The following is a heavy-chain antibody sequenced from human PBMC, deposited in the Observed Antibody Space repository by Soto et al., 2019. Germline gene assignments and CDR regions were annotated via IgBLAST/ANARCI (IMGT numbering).Heavy chain of an antibody. CDR1: GFSLSTSGVG. Sequence: QITLKESGPTLVKPTQTLTLTCTFSGFSLSTSGVGVGWIRQPPGKALEWLALIYWDDDKRYSPSLKSRLTITKDTSKNQVVLTITNMDPVDTATYYCAHSGYYYDSSGYGGYYFDYWGQGTLVTVSS. J-gene: IGHJ4*02. V-gene: IGHV2-5*02. CDR2: IYWDDDK. CDR3: AHSGYYYDSSGYGGYYFDY. D-gene: IGHD3-22*01.